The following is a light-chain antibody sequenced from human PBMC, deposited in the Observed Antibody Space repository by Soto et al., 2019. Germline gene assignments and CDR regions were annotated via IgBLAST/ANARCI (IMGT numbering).Light chain of an antibody. CDR2: EGH. J-gene: IGLJ1*01. V-gene: IGLV2-23*01. CDR3: CLYVGATTYV. CDR1: SGDVGTYSL. Sequence: QSVLAQPASVSGSPGQSITISCTGASGDVGTYSLVSWYQQHPGKAPKVVIYEGHKRRSGVPDRFSGSTSVNTASLTISGLQTDDEADYYCCLYVGATTYVFGTGTKLTVL.